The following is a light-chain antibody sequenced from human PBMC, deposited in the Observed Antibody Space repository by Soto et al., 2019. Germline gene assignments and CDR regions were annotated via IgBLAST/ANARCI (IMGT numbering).Light chain of an antibody. Sequence: QSVLTQPPSASGIPGQRVTISCSGGSSNIATNSVNWYLQLPGMAPKLVIYDNDQQPSGVHDRFSGSKSGTSASLAISGLQSDDEADYFCAAWDDTLDGLVFGGGTKLTVL. CDR2: DND. CDR3: AAWDDTLDGLV. V-gene: IGLV1-44*01. J-gene: IGLJ3*02. CDR1: SSNIATNS.